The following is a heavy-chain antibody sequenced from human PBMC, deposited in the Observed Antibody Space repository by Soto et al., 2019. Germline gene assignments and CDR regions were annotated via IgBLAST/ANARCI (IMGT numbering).Heavy chain of an antibody. Sequence: PVGSLRLSCSASGFSISNFGMFWVLQAPGKGLEWVSAIRGFSPYTFYADSVKGRFTISRDNAKNSLYLQMNSLRAEDTAVYYCARDRGYDAHDYYYNAMDVWGQGTMVTVSS. V-gene: IGHV3-21*01. CDR1: GFSISNFG. CDR2: IRGFSPYT. J-gene: IGHJ6*02. D-gene: IGHD2-15*01. CDR3: ARDRGYDAHDYYYNAMDV.